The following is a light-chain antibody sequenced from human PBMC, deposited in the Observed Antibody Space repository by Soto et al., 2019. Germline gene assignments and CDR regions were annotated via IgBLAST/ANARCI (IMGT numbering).Light chain of an antibody. CDR3: CSYAGSGNYWI. J-gene: IGLJ2*01. CDR2: RNN. CDR1: SSNIGTNY. V-gene: IGLV1-47*01. Sequence: QSVLPQPPSASGTPGQRVSISCSGSSSNIGTNYVYWYQQFPGTAPKLLIYRNNQRPSGVPDRFSGSKSGTSASLAISGLRSEDEADYYCCSYAGSGNYWIFGGGTKVTVL.